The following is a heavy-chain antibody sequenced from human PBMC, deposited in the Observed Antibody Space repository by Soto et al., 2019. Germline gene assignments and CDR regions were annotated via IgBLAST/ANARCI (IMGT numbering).Heavy chain of an antibody. D-gene: IGHD3-16*01. J-gene: IGHJ4*02. CDR2: ISGSGDST. CDR3: AKALFGGVTY. CDR1: GFTFSVYA. Sequence: EVRLLESGGGLVQPGGSLRLSCAASGFTFSVYAMSWVRQAPGKGLEWVSGISGSGDSTHYADSVKGRFTVSRDNSKSMLYPQTNSLEAGGTAIYYCAKALFGGVTYWGQGTLVTVSS. V-gene: IGHV3-23*01.